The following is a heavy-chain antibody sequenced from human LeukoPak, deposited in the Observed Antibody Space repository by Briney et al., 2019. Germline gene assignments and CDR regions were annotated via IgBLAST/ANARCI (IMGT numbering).Heavy chain of an antibody. CDR2: ISYDGSNK. D-gene: IGHD6-13*01. CDR3: AKGVAAAGTPFDY. CDR1: GFTFSSYA. J-gene: IGHJ4*02. Sequence: GGSLRLSCAASGFTFSSYAMHWVRQAPGKGLEWVAVISYDGSNKYYADSVKGRFTISRDNSKNTLYLQMNSLRAEDTAVYYCAKGVAAAGTPFDYWGQGTLVTVSS. V-gene: IGHV3-30-3*01.